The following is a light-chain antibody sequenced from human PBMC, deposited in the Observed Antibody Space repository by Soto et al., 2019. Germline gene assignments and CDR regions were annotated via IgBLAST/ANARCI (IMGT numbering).Light chain of an antibody. CDR3: QKYNSAPPGAT. J-gene: IGKJ4*01. CDR2: DAS. V-gene: IGKV1-27*01. Sequence: DIQMTQSPSSLSASVGDRVTITCRASQGISNDLAWYQQKPGKVPKLLIYDASTLQSGVPFRFSGSGSGTDFTLSISSLQPEDVATYYCQKYNSAPPGATFGGGTKVEIK. CDR1: QGISND.